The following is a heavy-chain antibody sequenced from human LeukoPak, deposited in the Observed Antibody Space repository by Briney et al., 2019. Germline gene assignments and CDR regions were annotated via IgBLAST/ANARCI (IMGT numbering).Heavy chain of an antibody. V-gene: IGHV4-34*01. D-gene: IGHD3-10*01. CDR2: INHSGST. Sequence: SETLSLTCAVYGGSFSGYYWSWIGQPPGKGLEWIGEINHSGSTNYNPSLKSRVTISVDTSKNQFSLKLSSVTAADTAVYHCARGRGVWYYYGSGSYYYFDYWGQGTLVTVSS. CDR1: GGSFSGYY. CDR3: ARGRGVWYYYGSGSYYYFDY. J-gene: IGHJ4*02.